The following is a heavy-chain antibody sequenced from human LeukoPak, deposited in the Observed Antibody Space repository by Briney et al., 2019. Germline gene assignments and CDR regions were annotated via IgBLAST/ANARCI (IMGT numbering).Heavy chain of an antibody. CDR2: IYSGGST. CDR1: GFTFSSYW. Sequence: GGSLRLSCAASGFTFSSYWMSWVRQAPGKGLEWVSVIYSGGSTYYADSVKGRFTISRDNSKNTLYLQMNSLGAEDTAVYYCASTIFGVVTYYYGMDVWGQGTTVTVSS. D-gene: IGHD3-3*01. CDR3: ASTIFGVVTYYYGMDV. V-gene: IGHV3-53*01. J-gene: IGHJ6*02.